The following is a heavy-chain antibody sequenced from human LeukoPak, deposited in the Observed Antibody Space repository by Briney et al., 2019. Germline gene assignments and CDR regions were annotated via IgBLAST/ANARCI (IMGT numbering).Heavy chain of an antibody. J-gene: IGHJ6*02. CDR1: GFTFSSYA. D-gene: IGHD5-18*01. CDR3: ARDLGDTAMDPNYYYYGMDV. CDR2: ISYDGSNK. V-gene: IGHV3-30-3*01. Sequence: GGSLRLSCAASGFTFSSYAMSWVRQAPGKGLEWVAVISYDGSNKYYADSVKGRFTISRDNSKNTLYLQMNSLRAEDTAVYYCARDLGDTAMDPNYYYYGMDVWGQGTTVTVSS.